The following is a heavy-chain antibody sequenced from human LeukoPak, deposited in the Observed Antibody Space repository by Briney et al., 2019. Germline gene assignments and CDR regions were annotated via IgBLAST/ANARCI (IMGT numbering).Heavy chain of an antibody. D-gene: IGHD5-18*01. J-gene: IGHJ4*02. CDR3: ARAGGDTAMVHDY. Sequence: ASVKVSCKASGYTFTSYYMHWVRQAPGQGLEWMGIINPSGGSTSYAQKLQGRVTMTRDMSTSTVYMELSSLRSEDTAVYYCARAGGDTAMVHDYWGQGTLVTVSS. CDR2: INPSGGST. V-gene: IGHV1-46*01. CDR1: GYTFTSYY.